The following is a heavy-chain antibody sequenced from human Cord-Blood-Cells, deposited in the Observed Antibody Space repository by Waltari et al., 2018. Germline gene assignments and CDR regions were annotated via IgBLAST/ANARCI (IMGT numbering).Heavy chain of an antibody. CDR1: GGSFSGYY. CDR2: INHSGST. J-gene: IGHJ2*01. Sequence: QVQLQQWGAGLLKPSGTLSLTCAVYGGSFSGYYWSWIRPPPGMRLEWIGEINHSGSTNYNPSLKSRVTISVDTSKNQFSLKLSSVTAADTAVYYCARVGYCSSTSCYTGRWYFDLWGRGTLVTVSS. D-gene: IGHD2-2*02. V-gene: IGHV4-34*01. CDR3: ARVGYCSSTSCYTGRWYFDL.